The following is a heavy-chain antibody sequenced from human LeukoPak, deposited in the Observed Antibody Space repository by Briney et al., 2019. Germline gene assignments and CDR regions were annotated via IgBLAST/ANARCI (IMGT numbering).Heavy chain of an antibody. V-gene: IGHV3-11*04. CDR2: ISSSGNTI. D-gene: IGHD6-19*01. Sequence: PGGSLRLSCAASGFTFSDYYMSWIRQAPGKGLEWVSYISSSGNTIYYADSVRGRFTISRDNAKNSLYLQMNSLRAEDSAVYYCARVGQYSSGWGPSGWGPDAFDIWGQGTMVTVSS. J-gene: IGHJ3*02. CDR1: GFTFSDYY. CDR3: ARVGQYSSGWGPSGWGPDAFDI.